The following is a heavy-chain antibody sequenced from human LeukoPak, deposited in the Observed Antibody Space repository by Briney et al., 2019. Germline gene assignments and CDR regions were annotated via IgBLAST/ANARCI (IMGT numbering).Heavy chain of an antibody. D-gene: IGHD5-24*01. J-gene: IGHJ6*04. CDR2: IWHDGSNK. V-gene: IGHV3-33*01. CDR3: VRADEYFAMDF. Sequence: GGSLRLSCAASGFTFSSHGMHWVRQAPGMGLEWVAVIWHDGSNKYYADSVKGRLTISRDRSKNTLYLQMNSLRAEDTAVYYCVRADEYFAMDFWGKGTTVTVTS. CDR1: GFTFSSHG.